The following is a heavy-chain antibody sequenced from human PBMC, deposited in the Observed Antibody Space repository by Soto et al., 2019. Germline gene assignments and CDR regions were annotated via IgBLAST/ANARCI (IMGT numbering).Heavy chain of an antibody. Sequence: QVQLEQSGAEVKKPGSSVKLSCKASGGTFRNSAISWVRQAPGQGLEWMGGIMPIFRTPDYAQKFQGRVTITADESTNTAYMALSGMRSDYTAVYYCARDNDRPQLGGNYWDIVDVWGHGTTVTVSS. D-gene: IGHD1-7*01. V-gene: IGHV1-69*12. CDR2: IMPIFRTP. J-gene: IGHJ6*02. CDR3: ARDNDRPQLGGNYWDIVDV. CDR1: GGTFRNSA.